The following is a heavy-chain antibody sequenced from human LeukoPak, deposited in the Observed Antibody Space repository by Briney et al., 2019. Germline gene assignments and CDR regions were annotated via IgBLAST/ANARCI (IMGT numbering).Heavy chain of an antibody. D-gene: IGHD2-15*01. CDR1: GFTFSSYA. CDR2: ISGSGGST. V-gene: IGHV3-23*01. CDR3: AKGGYCSGGSCYSDYFDY. Sequence: LPGGSLRLSCAASGFTFSSYAMSWVRQAPGKGREWVSAISGSGGSTSYADSVKGRFTISRDNSKNTLYLQMNSLRAEDTAVYYCAKGGYCSGGSCYSDYFDYWGQGTLVTVSS. J-gene: IGHJ4*02.